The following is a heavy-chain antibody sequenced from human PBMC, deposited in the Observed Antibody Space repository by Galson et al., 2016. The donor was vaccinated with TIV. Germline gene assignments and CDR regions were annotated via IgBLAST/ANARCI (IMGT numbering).Heavy chain of an antibody. Sequence: QSGAEVKKPGESLRISCEVSAYSFTTYWISWVRQMPGKGLEWMGRIDPSDSYTNYSPSFQGHVAISADKSISTAYLQWSSLKASDTAMYYCAREAVLTSGALDIWGQGTMVAVSS. V-gene: IGHV5-10-1*01. CDR1: AYSFTTYW. CDR2: IDPSDSYT. J-gene: IGHJ3*02. D-gene: IGHD3-10*01. CDR3: AREAVLTSGALDI.